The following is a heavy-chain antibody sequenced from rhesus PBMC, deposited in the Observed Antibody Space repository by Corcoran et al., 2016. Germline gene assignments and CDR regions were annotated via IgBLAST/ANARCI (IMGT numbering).Heavy chain of an antibody. D-gene: IGHD6-43*01. Sequence: QVQLQESGPGLVKPSETLSLTCAVSGGSVSSSNWWSWIRQPPGKWLEWIGYISGSSGSTYYNPSLKSRVTISTDTSKNQFSLKLSSVTAADTAMYYCAREDPGGIAAAGVDYWGQGVLVTVSS. V-gene: IGHV4-65*01. CDR2: ISGSSGST. J-gene: IGHJ4*01. CDR3: AREDPGGIAAAGVDY. CDR1: GGSVSSSNW.